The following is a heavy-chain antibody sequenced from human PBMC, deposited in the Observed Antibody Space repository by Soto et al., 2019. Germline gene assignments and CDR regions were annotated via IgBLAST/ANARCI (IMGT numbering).Heavy chain of an antibody. CDR2: IYPDDSDT. Sequence: PGESLKISCQGSGYSFTSYWIGWVRQLPGKGLEWMGIIYPDDSDTRYSPSFQGQVIMSADKSISTAYLQWSSLKASDTAMYYCARQGKYNYGSNDFWGQGTLVTVSS. CDR3: ARQGKYNYGSNDF. D-gene: IGHD5-18*01. J-gene: IGHJ4*02. CDR1: GYSFTSYW. V-gene: IGHV5-51*01.